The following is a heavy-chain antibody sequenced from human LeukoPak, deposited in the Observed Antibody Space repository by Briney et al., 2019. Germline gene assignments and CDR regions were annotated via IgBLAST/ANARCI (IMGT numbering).Heavy chain of an antibody. V-gene: IGHV4-4*02. CDR2: IYYSGST. Sequence: SETLSLTCAVSGGSISSNNWWSWVRQPPGKGLEWIGYIYYSGSTYYNPSLKSRVTISVDTSKNQFSLKLSSVTAADTAVYYCARGGGYCSSTSCYRPRFDPWGQGTLVTVSS. J-gene: IGHJ5*02. CDR3: ARGGGYCSSTSCYRPRFDP. CDR1: GGSISSNNW. D-gene: IGHD2-2*02.